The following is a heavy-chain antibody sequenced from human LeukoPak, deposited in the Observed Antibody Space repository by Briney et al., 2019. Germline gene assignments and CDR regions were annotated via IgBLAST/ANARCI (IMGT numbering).Heavy chain of an antibody. CDR3: ARGSEWELLSCDH. CDR1: GFTFSSYS. V-gene: IGHV3-21*01. D-gene: IGHD1-26*01. Sequence: GGSLRLSCAASGFTFSSYSMNWVRQAPGKGLELVSSFSTSSSHMYYADSVKGRFTISRDNARNSLYLQMNSLRAEDTAVYYCARGSEWELLSCDHWGQGTLVTVSS. J-gene: IGHJ5*02. CDR2: FSTSSSHM.